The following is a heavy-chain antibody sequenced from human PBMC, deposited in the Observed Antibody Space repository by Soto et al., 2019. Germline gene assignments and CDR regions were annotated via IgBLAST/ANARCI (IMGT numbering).Heavy chain of an antibody. CDR1: GGSISSFF. CDR2: IYTTGTT. D-gene: IGHD3-16*01. V-gene: IGHV4-4*07. J-gene: IGHJ4*02. CDR3: ARLGTNGQTLDY. Sequence: QVQLQESGPGLVKPSETLSLTCTVSGGSISSFFWTWIRQPAGKGLEWIGRIYTTGTTNYNPSLQIRVTMSVDTSKNQFSLKLSSVTAADTAVYYCARLGTNGQTLDYWGQGTLVTVSS.